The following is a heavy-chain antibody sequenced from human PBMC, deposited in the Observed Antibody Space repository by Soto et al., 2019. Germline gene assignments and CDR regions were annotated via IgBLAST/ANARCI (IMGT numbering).Heavy chain of an antibody. D-gene: IGHD3-10*01. J-gene: IGHJ6*02. CDR2: ISYDGSNK. CDR3: AKGGLLWFGEGGMDV. V-gene: IGHV3-30*18. Sequence: GGSLRLSCAASGFTFSSYGMHWVRQAPGKGLEWVAVISYDGSNKYYADSVKGRFTISRDNSKNTLYLQMNSLRAEDTAVYYCAKGGLLWFGEGGMDVWGQGTTVTVSS. CDR1: GFTFSSYG.